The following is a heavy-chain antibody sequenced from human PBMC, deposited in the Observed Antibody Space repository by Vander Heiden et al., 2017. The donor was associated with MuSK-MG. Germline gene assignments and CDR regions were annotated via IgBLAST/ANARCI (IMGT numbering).Heavy chain of an antibody. J-gene: IGHJ3*02. CDR1: GFTFSSYE. CDR3: ATSYCSSTSCYLHDAFDI. Sequence: EVQLVESGGGLVQPGGSLRLSCAASGFTFSSYEMNWVRQAPGKGLELVSYISSSGSTIYYADSVKGRFTISRDNAKNSLYLQMNSLRAEDTAVYYCATSYCSSTSCYLHDAFDIWGQGTMVTVSS. CDR2: ISSSGSTI. V-gene: IGHV3-48*03. D-gene: IGHD2-2*01.